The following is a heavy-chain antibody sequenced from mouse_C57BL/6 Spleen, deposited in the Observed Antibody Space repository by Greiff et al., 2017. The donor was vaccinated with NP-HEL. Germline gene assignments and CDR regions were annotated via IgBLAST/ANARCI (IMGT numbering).Heavy chain of an antibody. CDR3: ASGSYGSSLGD. CDR2: IDPSDSYT. Sequence: VQLQQPGAELVMPGASVKLSCKASGYTFTSYWMHWVKQRPGQGLEWIGEIDPSDSYTNYNQKFKGKSTLTVDKSSSTAYMQLSSLTSEDSAVYYCASGSYGSSLGDWGQGTTLTVAT. V-gene: IGHV1-69*01. D-gene: IGHD1-1*01. J-gene: IGHJ2*01. CDR1: GYTFTSYW.